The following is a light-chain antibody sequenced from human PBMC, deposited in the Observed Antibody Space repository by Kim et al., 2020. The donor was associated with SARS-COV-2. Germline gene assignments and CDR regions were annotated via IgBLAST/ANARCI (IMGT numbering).Light chain of an antibody. V-gene: IGLV4-69*01. J-gene: IGLJ3*02. CDR2: LNSDGSH. Sequence: ASVKLTCTLSSGHSSYAIAWHQQQPEKGPRYLMKLNSDGSHSKGDGIPDRFSGSSSGAERYLTISSLQSEDEADYYCQTLGTGIRVFGGGTKLTVL. CDR1: SGHSSYA. CDR3: QTLGTGIRV.